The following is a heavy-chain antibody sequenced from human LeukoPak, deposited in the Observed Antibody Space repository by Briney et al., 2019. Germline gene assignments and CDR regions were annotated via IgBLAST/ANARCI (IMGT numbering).Heavy chain of an antibody. Sequence: SETLSLTCAVSGGSISSTSYDWGWIRQPPGKGLEWIGTIYYSGSTYHNPSLKSRVTMSVDTSRNQFSLKLSSVDAADTAVYYCAKAGVRYFDSSGLYAFDFWGQGTTVTVSS. CDR2: IYYSGST. D-gene: IGHD3-22*01. CDR3: AKAGVRYFDSSGLYAFDF. J-gene: IGHJ3*01. V-gene: IGHV4-39*01. CDR1: GGSISSTSYD.